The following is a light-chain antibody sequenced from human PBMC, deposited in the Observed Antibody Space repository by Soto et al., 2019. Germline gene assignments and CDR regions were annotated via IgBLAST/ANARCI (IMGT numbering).Light chain of an antibody. CDR1: SSDVGGYNY. CDR3: SSYTTGNTRQIV. Sequence: QSLLTQPASVSGSPGQSITISCTGTSSDVGGYNYVSWYQHHPGKAPKLMIFDVSNRPSGVSNRFSGSKSGNTASLTISGLQPEDEADYYCSSYTTGNTRQIVFGTGTKVPVL. V-gene: IGLV2-14*03. J-gene: IGLJ1*01. CDR2: DVS.